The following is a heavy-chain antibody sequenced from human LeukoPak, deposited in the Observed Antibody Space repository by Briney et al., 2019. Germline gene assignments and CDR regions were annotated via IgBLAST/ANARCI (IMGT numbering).Heavy chain of an antibody. Sequence: SETLSLTCTVSGGSISSYYWSWIRHPPGKGLEWIGDIYYSGSTNSNPSLKRRVTISVDPSKNQFSLKLSSVTAADTAVYYCARASLRSQPFDPWGQGTLVTVSS. CDR1: GGSISSYY. CDR3: ARASLRSQPFDP. V-gene: IGHV4-59*01. J-gene: IGHJ5*02. D-gene: IGHD3-3*01. CDR2: IYYSGST.